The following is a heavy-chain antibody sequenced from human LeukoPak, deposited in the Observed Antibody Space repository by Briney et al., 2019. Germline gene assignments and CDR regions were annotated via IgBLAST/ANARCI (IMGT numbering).Heavy chain of an antibody. CDR3: AINSYDSSGYYPH. V-gene: IGHV3-21*01. CDR1: GFTFSSYS. Sequence: GGSLTVSCAASGFTFSSYSMNWVRQAPGKGLEWVSSISSSSSYIYYADSVKGRFTISRDNAKNSLYLQMNSLRAEDTAVYYCAINSYDSSGYYPHWGQGTLVTVSS. D-gene: IGHD3-22*01. CDR2: ISSSSSYI. J-gene: IGHJ4*02.